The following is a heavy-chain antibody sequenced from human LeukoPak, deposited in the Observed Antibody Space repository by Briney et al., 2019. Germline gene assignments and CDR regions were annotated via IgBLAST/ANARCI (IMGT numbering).Heavy chain of an antibody. V-gene: IGHV3-33*08. D-gene: IGHD3-22*01. CDR2: IWYDGSNK. CDR3: ARDPTMIVVNPVDY. J-gene: IGHJ4*02. CDR1: GFTFSSYA. Sequence: PGVTLRLSCAASGFTFSSYAMSWVRQAPGKGLEWVAVIWYDGSNKYYADSVKGRFTISRDNSKNTLYLQMNSLRAEDTAVYYCARDPTMIVVNPVDYWGQGTLVTVSS.